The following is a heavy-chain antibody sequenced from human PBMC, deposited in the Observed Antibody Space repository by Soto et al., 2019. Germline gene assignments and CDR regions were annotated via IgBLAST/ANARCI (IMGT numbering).Heavy chain of an antibody. J-gene: IGHJ4*02. CDR1: GYTFTSYA. D-gene: IGHD2-2*01. CDR2: INAGNGNT. CDR3: ALFPYQLQAFDY. Sequence: ASVKVSCKASGYTFTSYAMHWVLQAPGQRLEWMGWINAGNGNTKYSQKFQGRVTITRDTSASTAYMELSSLRSEDTAVYYCALFPYQLQAFDYWGQGTLVTVSS. V-gene: IGHV1-3*01.